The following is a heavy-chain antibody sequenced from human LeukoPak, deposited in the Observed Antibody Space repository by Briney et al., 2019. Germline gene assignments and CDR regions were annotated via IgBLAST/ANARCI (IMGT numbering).Heavy chain of an antibody. Sequence: ASVKVSCKASGYTFTGYYMHWVRQAPGQGLEWMGWVNPNSGGTSYAQKFQGRVTMTRDTSTSTVYMELSSLRSEDTAVYYCARVAVAGDSFDYWGQGTLVTVSS. J-gene: IGHJ4*02. V-gene: IGHV1-2*02. CDR2: VNPNSGGT. D-gene: IGHD6-19*01. CDR3: ARVAVAGDSFDY. CDR1: GYTFTGYY.